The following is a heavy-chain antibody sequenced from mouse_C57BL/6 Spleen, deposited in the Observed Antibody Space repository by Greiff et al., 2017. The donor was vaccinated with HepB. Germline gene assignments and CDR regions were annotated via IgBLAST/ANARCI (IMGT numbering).Heavy chain of an antibody. Sequence: QVQLKESGAELVRPGASVTLSCKASGYTFTDYEMHWVKQTPVHGLEWIGAIDPETGGTAYNQKFKGKAILTADKSSSTAYMELRSLTSEDSAVYYCTRGGLRRGAMDYWGQGTSVTVSS. CDR3: TRGGLRRGAMDY. CDR1: GYTFTDYE. CDR2: IDPETGGT. D-gene: IGHD2-4*01. J-gene: IGHJ4*01. V-gene: IGHV1-15*01.